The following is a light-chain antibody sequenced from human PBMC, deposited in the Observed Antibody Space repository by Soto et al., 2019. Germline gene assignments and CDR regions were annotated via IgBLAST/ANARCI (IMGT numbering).Light chain of an antibody. J-gene: IGKJ2*01. CDR2: GAS. Sequence: EIVLTRSPGTLSLSPGERATLSCRASQSVSSSYLAWYQQKPGQAPRLLIYGASSRATGIPDRFSGSGSGTDFTLTISRLEPEDFAVYYCQQYGSSPPWYTFGQGTKLEIK. CDR3: QQYGSSPPWYT. CDR1: QSVSSSY. V-gene: IGKV3-20*01.